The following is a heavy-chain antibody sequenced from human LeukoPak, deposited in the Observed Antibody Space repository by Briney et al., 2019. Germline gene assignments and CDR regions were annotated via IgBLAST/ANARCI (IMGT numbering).Heavy chain of an antibody. CDR2: IYTSGST. J-gene: IGHJ4*02. V-gene: IGHV4-4*07. CDR1: GGSISSDY. D-gene: IGHD1-26*01. Sequence: SETLSLTCTVTGGSISSDYWSWIRQPAGKGLEWIGRIYTSGSTNYNPSRKSRVTMSVDTSKNQFSLKLSSVTAADTAVYYCARVHSGSHDYFDYWGQGTLVTVSS. CDR3: ARVHSGSHDYFDY.